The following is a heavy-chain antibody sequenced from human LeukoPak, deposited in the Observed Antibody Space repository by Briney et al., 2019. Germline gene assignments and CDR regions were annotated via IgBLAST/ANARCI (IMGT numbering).Heavy chain of an antibody. J-gene: IGHJ4*02. CDR1: GYTFTIYY. Sequence: ASVTVSFKASGYTFTIYYMHWVRQAHGQGLEWMGIINPSGGDTSYAQKFQGRLTMTRDTSTNTVYMELTSLRSEDTAVYYCAREVMDNLRFDYWGQGTLVTVSS. V-gene: IGHV1-46*01. D-gene: IGHD1-14*01. CDR2: INPSGGDT. CDR3: AREVMDNLRFDY.